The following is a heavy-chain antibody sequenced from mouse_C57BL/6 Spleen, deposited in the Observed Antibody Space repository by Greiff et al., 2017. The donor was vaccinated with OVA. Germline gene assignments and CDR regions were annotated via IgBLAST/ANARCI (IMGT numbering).Heavy chain of an antibody. V-gene: IGHV1-81*01. Sequence: QVQLQQSGAELARPGASVKLSCKASGYTFTSYGISWVKQRTGQGLEWIGEIYPRSGNTYYNEKFKGKATLTADKSSSTAYMELRSLTSEDSAVYFCARDYDYGGAMDYWGQGTSVTVSS. J-gene: IGHJ4*01. D-gene: IGHD2-4*01. CDR3: ARDYDYGGAMDY. CDR2: IYPRSGNT. CDR1: GYTFTSYG.